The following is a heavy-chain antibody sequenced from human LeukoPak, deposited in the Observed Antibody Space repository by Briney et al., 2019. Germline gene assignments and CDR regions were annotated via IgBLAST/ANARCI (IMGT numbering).Heavy chain of an antibody. CDR1: GYTFTSYD. V-gene: IGHV1-8*01. D-gene: IGHD3-3*01. Sequence: ASVKVSCKAPGYTFTSYDINWVRQATGQGLEWMGWMNPNSGNTGYAQKFQGRVTMTRNTSISTAYMELSSLRSEDTAVYYCARVVRFLEWPDVWGQGTTVTVSS. CDR2: MNPNSGNT. J-gene: IGHJ6*02. CDR3: ARVVRFLEWPDV.